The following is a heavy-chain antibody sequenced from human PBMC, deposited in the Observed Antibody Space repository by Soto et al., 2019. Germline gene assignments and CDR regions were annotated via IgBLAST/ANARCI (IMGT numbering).Heavy chain of an antibody. Sequence: SETLSLTCGVYGGSFSGYYWSWIRQPPGKGLEWIGEINRTGSTNYNPSLKSRLTISVDKSKNQFTLQLTSVTVADTAVYYCATSYGNAWYTYWGQGTQVTVST. CDR2: INRTGST. CDR1: GGSFSGYY. J-gene: IGHJ4*02. CDR3: ATSYGNAWYTY. D-gene: IGHD6-13*01. V-gene: IGHV4-34*10.